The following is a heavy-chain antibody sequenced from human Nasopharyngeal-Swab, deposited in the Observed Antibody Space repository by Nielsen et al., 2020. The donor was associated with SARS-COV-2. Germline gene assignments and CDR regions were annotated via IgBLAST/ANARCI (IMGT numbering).Heavy chain of an antibody. CDR2: ISYDGSNK. D-gene: IGHD4-23*01. Sequence: GESLKISCAASGFTFSSYAMHWVRQAPGKGLGWVAVISYDGSNKYYADSVKGRFTISRDNSKNTLYLQMNSLRAEDTAVYYCASAYGGSYWYFELWGRGTLVTVSS. V-gene: IGHV3-30-3*01. CDR3: ASAYGGSYWYFEL. J-gene: IGHJ2*01. CDR1: GFTFSSYA.